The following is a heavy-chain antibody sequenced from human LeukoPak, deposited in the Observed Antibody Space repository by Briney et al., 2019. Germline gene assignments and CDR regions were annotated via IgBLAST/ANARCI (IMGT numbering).Heavy chain of an antibody. V-gene: IGHV3-20*04. CDR3: AGTRGSGWYFDNY. Sequence: PGGSLRLSCAASGFTFDDYGMSWVRQAPGKGLEWVSGINWNGGSTGYADSVKGRFTISRDNAKNSLYLQMNSLRAEDTAVYYCAGTRGSGWYFDNYWGQGTLVTVSS. J-gene: IGHJ4*02. CDR1: GFTFDDYG. D-gene: IGHD6-19*01. CDR2: INWNGGST.